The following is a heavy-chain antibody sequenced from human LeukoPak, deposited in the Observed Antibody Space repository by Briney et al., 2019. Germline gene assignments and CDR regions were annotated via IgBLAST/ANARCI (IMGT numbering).Heavy chain of an antibody. CDR2: INSDGSST. CDR1: GFTFSSYW. D-gene: IGHD6-6*01. V-gene: IGHV3-74*03. CDR3: AIGDARPY. Sequence: GGSLRLSCAASGFTFSSYWMNWVRQAPGKGLGWVSRINSDGSSTTYADSVKGRFTTSRDNAKNTLYLQMNSLRAEDTAVYYCAIGDARPYWGQGTLVTVSS. J-gene: IGHJ4*02.